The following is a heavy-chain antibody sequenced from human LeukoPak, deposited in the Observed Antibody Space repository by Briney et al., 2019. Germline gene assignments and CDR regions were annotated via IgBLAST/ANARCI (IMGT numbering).Heavy chain of an antibody. CDR3: ASFYCSGGSCYQYYYYYYMDV. CDR1: GYSISSGYH. Sequence: SETLSLTCTVSGYSISSGYHWGWIRQPPGKGLEWIGSIYHSGSTYYNPSLRSRVTISVDTSKNQFSLKLSSVTAADTAVYYCASFYCSGGSCYQYYYYYYMDVWGKGTTVTISS. D-gene: IGHD2-15*01. V-gene: IGHV4-38-2*02. CDR2: IYHSGST. J-gene: IGHJ6*03.